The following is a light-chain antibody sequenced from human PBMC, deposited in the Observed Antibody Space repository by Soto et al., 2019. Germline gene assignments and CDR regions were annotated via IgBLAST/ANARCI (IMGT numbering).Light chain of an antibody. Sequence: QSVLTQPPSVSGAPGQRVTISCTGSSSNIGAGYDVHWYQQLPGTAPKLLIYGNSNRPSGVPDRFSGSKSGTSASLAITGLQAEYEADYYCQSYDSSLSAHVFGTGTKVPVL. J-gene: IGLJ1*01. V-gene: IGLV1-40*01. CDR2: GNS. CDR1: SSNIGAGYD. CDR3: QSYDSSLSAHV.